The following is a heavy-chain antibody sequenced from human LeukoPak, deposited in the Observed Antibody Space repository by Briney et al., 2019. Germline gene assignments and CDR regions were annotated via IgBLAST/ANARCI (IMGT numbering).Heavy chain of an antibody. CDR1: GGTFSSYA. V-gene: IGHV1-69*04. Sequence: ASVKVSCKASGGTFSSYAISWVRQAPGQGLEWMGRIIPILGIANYAQKFQGRVTITADKSTSTAYMELSSLRSEDTAVYYCARHKKGARGAFDIWGQGTMVTVSS. D-gene: IGHD1-26*01. J-gene: IGHJ3*02. CDR2: IIPILGIA. CDR3: ARHKKGARGAFDI.